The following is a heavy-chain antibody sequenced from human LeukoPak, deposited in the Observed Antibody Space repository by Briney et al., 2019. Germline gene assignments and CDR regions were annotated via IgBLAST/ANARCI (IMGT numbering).Heavy chain of an antibody. Sequence: ASVKVSCKASGYTFTSYGISWVRQAPGQGLEWMGWISAYNGNTNYAQKLQGRVTMTTDTSTSTAYMELRSLRSDDTAVYYCARDFHVKGPLNYDTLTGYYDLKDYWGQGTLVTVSS. J-gene: IGHJ4*02. CDR1: GYTFTSYG. V-gene: IGHV1-18*01. D-gene: IGHD3-9*01. CDR3: ARDFHVKGPLNYDTLTGYYDLKDY. CDR2: ISAYNGNT.